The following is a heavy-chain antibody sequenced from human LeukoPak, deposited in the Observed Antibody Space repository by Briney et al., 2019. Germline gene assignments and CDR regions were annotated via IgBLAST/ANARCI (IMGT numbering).Heavy chain of an antibody. CDR2: IYTSGGT. V-gene: IGHV4-4*08. CDR1: GASISRYY. Sequence: SETLSLTCSVSGASISRYYWNWIRQPPGNGLEWIGNIYTSGGTNYHPSLKSRVSIALDTSKDQLSLKLTSVTTADTAFYYCAKDWELGSWGQGTLVTVSS. CDR3: AKDWELGS. J-gene: IGHJ5*02. D-gene: IGHD1-26*01.